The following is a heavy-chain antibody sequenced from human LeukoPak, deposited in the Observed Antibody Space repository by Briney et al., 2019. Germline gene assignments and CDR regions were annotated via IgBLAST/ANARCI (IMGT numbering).Heavy chain of an antibody. CDR1: GGSISSYY. CDR3: AREGRDNWNPDYYYCMDV. V-gene: IGHV4-59*12. D-gene: IGHD1-1*01. Sequence: SETLSLTCTVSGGSISSYYWSWIRQPPGKGLEWIGYIYYSGSTNYNPSLKSRVTISVDTSKNQFSLKLSSVTAADTAVYYCAREGRDNWNPDYYYCMDVWGKGTTVTVSS. CDR2: IYYSGST. J-gene: IGHJ6*03.